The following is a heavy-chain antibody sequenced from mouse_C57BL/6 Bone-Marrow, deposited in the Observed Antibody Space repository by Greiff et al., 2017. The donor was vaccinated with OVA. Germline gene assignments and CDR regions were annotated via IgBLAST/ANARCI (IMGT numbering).Heavy chain of an antibody. CDR3: AREYYGTADY. V-gene: IGHV5-17*01. D-gene: IGHD1-1*01. Sequence: EVKVVESGGGLVKPGGSLKLSCAASGFTFSDYGMHWVRQAPEKGLEWVAYISSGSSTIYYADKVKGRFTISRDNAKNTLFLQMTSLRSEDTAMYYCAREYYGTADYWGQGTTLTVSS. J-gene: IGHJ2*01. CDR2: ISSGSSTI. CDR1: GFTFSDYG.